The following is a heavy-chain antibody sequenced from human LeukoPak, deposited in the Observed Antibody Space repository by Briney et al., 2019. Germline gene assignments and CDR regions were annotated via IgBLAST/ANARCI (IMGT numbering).Heavy chain of an antibody. CDR3: AKDSSGYSAYFDY. J-gene: IGHJ4*02. CDR2: ISWNSGSI. Sequence: AGGSLRLSCAASGFTFYDYAMHWVRQAPGKGLEWVSGISWNSGSIGHADSVKGRFTISRDSAKKSLYLQMNSLRAEDTAIYYCAKDSSGYSAYFDYWGQGTLVTVAS. V-gene: IGHV3-9*01. D-gene: IGHD3-22*01. CDR1: GFTFYDYA.